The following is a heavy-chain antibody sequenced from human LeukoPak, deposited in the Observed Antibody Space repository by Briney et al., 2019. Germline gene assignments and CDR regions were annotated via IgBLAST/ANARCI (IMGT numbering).Heavy chain of an antibody. D-gene: IGHD2-21*01. CDR1: GFTFDDYA. V-gene: IGHV3-9*01. CDR3: AKDWGRVIALQSYYFNY. J-gene: IGHJ4*02. CDR2: ISRNSGSI. Sequence: GRPLRLSCATSGFTFDDYAMHWVRHAPGKGLEWVSGISRNSGSIDYADSVRGRFTISRDNAKNSQYLQMNSLRTEDTALYFCAKDWGRVIALQSYYFNYCGQGALVTVSS.